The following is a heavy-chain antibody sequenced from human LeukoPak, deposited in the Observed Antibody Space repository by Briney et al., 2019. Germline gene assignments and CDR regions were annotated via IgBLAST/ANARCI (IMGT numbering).Heavy chain of an antibody. D-gene: IGHD1-26*01. Sequence: ASVKVSCEASGYTFTDYYLHWVRQAPGHGLEWMGWINPKTGVTKYAQNFQGRVTMTRDTSISTAYMEVSRLRSDDTAVFYCARDLAMYSPDLDYWGQGTLVTVSS. J-gene: IGHJ4*02. CDR3: ARDLAMYSPDLDY. CDR2: INPKTGVT. CDR1: GYTFTDYY. V-gene: IGHV1-2*02.